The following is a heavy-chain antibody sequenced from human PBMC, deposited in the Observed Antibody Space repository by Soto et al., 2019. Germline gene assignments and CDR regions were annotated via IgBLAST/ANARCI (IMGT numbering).Heavy chain of an antibody. Sequence: GGSLRLSCAASGFTFDDYAMHWVRQAPGKGLEWVSGISWNSGSIGYADSVKGRFTISRDNAKNSLYLQMNSLRAEDTALYYCAKGFFYSSGSQRLDYWGQGTLLTVSS. J-gene: IGHJ4*02. CDR1: GFTFDDYA. D-gene: IGHD6-19*01. V-gene: IGHV3-9*01. CDR3: AKGFFYSSGSQRLDY. CDR2: ISWNSGSI.